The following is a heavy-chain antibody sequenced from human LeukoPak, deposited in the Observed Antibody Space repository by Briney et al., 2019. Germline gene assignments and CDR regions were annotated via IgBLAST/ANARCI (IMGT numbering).Heavy chain of an antibody. D-gene: IGHD3-16*01. V-gene: IGHV3-30*01. Sequence: DSVKGRFTISRDNSKNTLYLQMNRLRAEDTAVYYCPRLYYDYVWGSYPSDYWGQGTLVTVSS. CDR3: PRLYYDYVWGSYPSDY. J-gene: IGHJ4*02.